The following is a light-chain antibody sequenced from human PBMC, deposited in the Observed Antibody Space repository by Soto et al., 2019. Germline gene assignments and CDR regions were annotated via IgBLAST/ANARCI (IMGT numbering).Light chain of an antibody. Sequence: IVLTQSPATLSLSPGERATLSCRASQSLSSYLAWYQQKPGQAPRLLIYDASNRATGIPARFSGSGSGTDFTVTISSLEPEDFAVYCCQQRSNWPRTCXQGTKVDIK. CDR1: QSLSSY. CDR2: DAS. CDR3: QQRSNWPRT. J-gene: IGKJ2*01. V-gene: IGKV3-11*01.